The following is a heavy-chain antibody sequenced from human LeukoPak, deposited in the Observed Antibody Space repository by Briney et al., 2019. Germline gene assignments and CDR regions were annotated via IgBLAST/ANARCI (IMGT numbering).Heavy chain of an antibody. Sequence: GGSLRLSCAASGFTVSSNYMSWVRQAPGKGLEWVSVIYSGGSTYYADSVKGRFTISRDNSKNTLYLQMNSLRAEDTAVYYCARVVAAAGIYYFDYWGQGTLVTVSS. V-gene: IGHV3-53*01. CDR1: GFTVSSNY. CDR2: IYSGGST. J-gene: IGHJ4*02. D-gene: IGHD6-13*01. CDR3: ARVVAAAGIYYFDY.